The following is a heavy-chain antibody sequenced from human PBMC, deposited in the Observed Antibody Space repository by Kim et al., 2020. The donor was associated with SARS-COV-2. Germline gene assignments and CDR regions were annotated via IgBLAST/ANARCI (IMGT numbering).Heavy chain of an antibody. D-gene: IGHD3-9*01. CDR1: GFTFSSYS. V-gene: IGHV3-48*02. CDR3: ARDSGAILTGYPYFDY. CDR2: ISSSSNSI. Sequence: GGSLRLSCAASGFTFSSYSMNWVRQAQGRGLEWVSYISSSSNSIYYADSVKGRFTISRDNAKDSLYLQMNSLRDEDTAVYYCARDSGAILTGYPYFDYWGQGILVTVSS. J-gene: IGHJ4*02.